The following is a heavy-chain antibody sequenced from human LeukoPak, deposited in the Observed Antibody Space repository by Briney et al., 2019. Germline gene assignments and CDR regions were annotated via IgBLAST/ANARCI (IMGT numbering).Heavy chain of an antibody. J-gene: IGHJ2*01. D-gene: IGHD3-16*01. Sequence: PSETLSLTCAVSGYSISSSYYWGWIRQPPGKGLEWIGSIYHSGSTYYNPSLKSRVAILVDTSKNQFSLKLSSVTAADTAVYYCARIYLGRWYFGLWGRGTLVTVSS. CDR3: ARIYLGRWYFGL. CDR2: IYHSGST. CDR1: GYSISSSYY. V-gene: IGHV4-38-2*01.